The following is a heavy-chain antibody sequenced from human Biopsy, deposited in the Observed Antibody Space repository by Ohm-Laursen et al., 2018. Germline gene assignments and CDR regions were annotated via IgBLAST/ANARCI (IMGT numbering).Heavy chain of an antibody. D-gene: IGHD3-10*01. J-gene: IGHJ6*02. V-gene: IGHV3-9*01. CDR1: DFTFDDYA. CDR2: ITWNSGHM. CDR3: VKDIRRYFYGMDV. Sequence: SSLRLSCAAADFTFDDYAMSWVRQRPGKGLEWVSGITWNSGHMAYADSVKGRFTISRDNAKNALWLQMNSLRVDDTAMYYCVKDIRRYFYGMDVWGQGTTVTVS.